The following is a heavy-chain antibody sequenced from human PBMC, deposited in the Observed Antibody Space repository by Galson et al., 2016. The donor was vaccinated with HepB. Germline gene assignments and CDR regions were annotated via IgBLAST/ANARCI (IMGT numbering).Heavy chain of an antibody. CDR2: INGDGRTT. J-gene: IGHJ3*02. V-gene: IGHV3-74*01. CDR3: VRDFLWGVGADAFDI. Sequence: SLRLSCAASGFNFITTWMHWVRQSPGKGLVWVSRINGDGRTTNYADSVRGRFTISRDNAKNTVSLKMNSLGAEDTAIYYWVRDFLWGVGADAFDIWGQGTRVTVSS. D-gene: IGHD1-26*01. CDR1: GFNFITTW.